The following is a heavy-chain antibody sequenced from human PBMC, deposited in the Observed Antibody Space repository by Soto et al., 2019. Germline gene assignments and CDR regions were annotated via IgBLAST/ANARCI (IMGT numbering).Heavy chain of an antibody. CDR3: ARGRGGYYDFWSGRMVGAFDI. CDR1: GDSVSSNSAA. V-gene: IGHV6-1*01. Sequence: SQTLSLTCAISGDSVSSNSAAWNWIRQSPSRGLEWLGRTYYRSKWYNDYAVSVKSRITINPDTSKNQFSLQLNSVTPEDTAVYYCARGRGGYYDFWSGRMVGAFDIWGQGTMVTVSS. J-gene: IGHJ3*02. CDR2: TYYRSKWYN. D-gene: IGHD3-3*01.